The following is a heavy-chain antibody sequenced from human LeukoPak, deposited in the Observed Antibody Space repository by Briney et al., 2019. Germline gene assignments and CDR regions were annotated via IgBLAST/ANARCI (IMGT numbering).Heavy chain of an antibody. V-gene: IGHV3-73*01. CDR1: GLTLSGSG. CDR2: IGRQGDSDAT. CDR3: AGDYNFLTGLNY. D-gene: IGHD3-9*01. J-gene: IGHJ4*02. Sequence: TGGSLRLSCAASGLTLSGSGIHWVRQASGKGLEWLGRIGRQGDSDATRYAASLKGKFTISRVDSRNTAYLQMNSLKTEDTAVYYCAGDYNFLTGLNYWGQGTLVTVSS.